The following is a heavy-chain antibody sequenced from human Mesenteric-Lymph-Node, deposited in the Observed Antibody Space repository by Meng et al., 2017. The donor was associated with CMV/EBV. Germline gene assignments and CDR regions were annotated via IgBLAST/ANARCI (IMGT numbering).Heavy chain of an antibody. CDR3: ARISAYWYFDL. Sequence: SCAASGVTFSNYWLHWVRQAPGKGLVWVSRINSAGSTTGYADSVKGRFTISRDNAKNTLYLQMNSLRSDDTAVYYCARISAYWYFDLWGRGTLVTVSS. J-gene: IGHJ2*01. CDR1: GVTFSNYW. CDR2: INSAGSTT. V-gene: IGHV3-74*01.